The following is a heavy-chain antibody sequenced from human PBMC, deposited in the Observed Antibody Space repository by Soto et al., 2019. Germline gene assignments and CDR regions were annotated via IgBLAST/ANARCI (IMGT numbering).Heavy chain of an antibody. Sequence: PSETLSLTCAVSGGSISSGGFSWSWIRQSPGRGLACIGYIFYTGSTYYNPSLKSRVTISVDRSKNQFSLRLTSVTAADTAVYCCASATLIREGYYDATDYYYFNYWGQGALVTFSS. D-gene: IGHD3-22*01. V-gene: IGHV4-30-2*06. CDR1: GGSISSGGFS. CDR3: ASATLIREGYYDATDYYYFNY. CDR2: IFYTGST. J-gene: IGHJ4*02.